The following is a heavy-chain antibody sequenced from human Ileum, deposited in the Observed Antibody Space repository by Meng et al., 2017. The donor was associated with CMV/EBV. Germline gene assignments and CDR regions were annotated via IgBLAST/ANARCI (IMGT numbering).Heavy chain of an antibody. V-gene: IGHV3-74*02. J-gene: IGHJ4*02. D-gene: IGHD1-26*01. CDR3: TTTFEY. CDR1: GFIFSNYW. CDR2: IDTDGSGT. Sequence: DVQLGESGGGLVQPGGSMRVSCEAFGFIFSNYWMHWVRQTPGKGLVWVARIDTDGSGTSYADSVKGRFTISRDNAKNMVYLQMNSLRVEDTAVYYCTTTFEYWAQGTLVTVSS.